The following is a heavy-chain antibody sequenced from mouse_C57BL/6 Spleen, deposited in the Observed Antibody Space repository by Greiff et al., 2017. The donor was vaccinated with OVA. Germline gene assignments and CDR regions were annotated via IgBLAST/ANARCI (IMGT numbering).Heavy chain of an antibody. J-gene: IGHJ1*03. Sequence: VKLMESGPELVKPGASVKISCKASGYAFSSSWMNWVKQRPGKGLEWIGRIYPGDGDTNYNGKFKGKATLTADKSSSTAYMQLSSLTSEDSAVYFCARDTTVVANWYFDVWGTGTTVTVSS. CDR3: ARDTTVVANWYFDV. CDR1: GYAFSSSW. V-gene: IGHV1-82*01. D-gene: IGHD1-1*01. CDR2: IYPGDGDT.